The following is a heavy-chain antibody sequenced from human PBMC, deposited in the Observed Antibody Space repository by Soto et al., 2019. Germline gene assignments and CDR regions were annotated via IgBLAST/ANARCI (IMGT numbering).Heavy chain of an antibody. D-gene: IGHD6-19*01. V-gene: IGHV1-18*01. CDR3: ARTGTTYSSGLRRLFDY. CDR2: ISAYNGNT. Sequence: QVQLVQSGAEVKKPGASVKVSCKASGYTFTSYGISWVRQAPGQGLEWMGWISAYNGNTNYAQKLQGRGTMTTDTSTSTADMELRSLRSDDTAVYYCARTGTTYSSGLRRLFDYWGQGTLVTVSS. J-gene: IGHJ4*02. CDR1: GYTFTSYG.